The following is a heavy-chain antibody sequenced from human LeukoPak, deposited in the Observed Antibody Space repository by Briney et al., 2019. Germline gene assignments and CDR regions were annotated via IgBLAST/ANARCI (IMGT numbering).Heavy chain of an antibody. CDR1: GGSISSGSYY. CDR3: ARLAPDVVVPGPYYYMDV. Sequence: PSQTLSLTCTVSGGSISSGSYYWSWIRQPPGKGLEWIGEINHSGSTNYNPSLKSRVTISVDTSKNQFSLKLSSVTAADTAVYYCARLAPDVVVPGPYYYMDVWGKGTTVTISS. J-gene: IGHJ6*03. V-gene: IGHV4-39*07. D-gene: IGHD2-2*01. CDR2: INHSGST.